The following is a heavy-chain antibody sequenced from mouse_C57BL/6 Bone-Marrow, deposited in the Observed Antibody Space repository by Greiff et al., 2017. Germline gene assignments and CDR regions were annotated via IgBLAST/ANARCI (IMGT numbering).Heavy chain of an antibody. CDR2: IYPSDSET. J-gene: IGHJ4*01. V-gene: IGHV1-61*01. CDR3: ARFFYAIYAMDY. CDR1: GYTFTSYW. Sequence: QVQLQQPGAELVRPGSSVKLSCKASGYTFTSYWMDWVKQRPGQGLEWIGNIYPSDSETHYNQKFKDKATLTVDKSSSTAYMQLSSLTSEDSAVYYCARFFYAIYAMDYWGQGTSVTVSS. D-gene: IGHD1-1*01.